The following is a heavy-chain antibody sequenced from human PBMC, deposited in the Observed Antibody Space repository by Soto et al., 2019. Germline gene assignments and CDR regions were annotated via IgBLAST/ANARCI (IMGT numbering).Heavy chain of an antibody. J-gene: IGHJ4*02. CDR2: IKEDGSSK. CDR3: ARASYHDNSGHDY. V-gene: IGHV3-7*03. CDR1: GINFNDYW. Sequence: GGSLRLSCAASGINFNDYWMSWVRQAPGKGLEWVANIKEDGSSKYYVDSVKGRFTISRDNAKNHFSLKLSSATAADTAVYYCARASYHDNSGHDYWGQGTLVTVSS. D-gene: IGHD3-22*01.